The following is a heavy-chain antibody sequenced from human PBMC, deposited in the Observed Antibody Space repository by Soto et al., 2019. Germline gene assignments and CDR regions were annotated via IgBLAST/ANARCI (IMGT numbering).Heavy chain of an antibody. D-gene: IGHD3-22*01. CDR3: AREYYYETSGYPPTNYYYGMDV. CDR1: GFTVSSNY. J-gene: IGHJ6*02. Sequence: GGSLRLSCAASGFTVSSNYMSWVRQAPGKGLEWVSIIYSGGSTYYADSVKGRFIISRDNSKNTLYLQMNSLRAEDTAVYYCAREYYYETSGYPPTNYYYGMDVWGQGTTVTVS. CDR2: IYSGGST. V-gene: IGHV3-53*01.